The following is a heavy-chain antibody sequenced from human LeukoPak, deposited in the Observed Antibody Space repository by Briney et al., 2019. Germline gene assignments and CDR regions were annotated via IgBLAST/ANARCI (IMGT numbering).Heavy chain of an antibody. J-gene: IGHJ4*02. V-gene: IGHV3-30*04. CDR2: ISYDGSNK. Sequence: GGSLRLSCAASGFTFSSYAMHWVRQAPGKGLEWVAVISYDGSNKYYADSVKGRFTISRDNSKNTLYLQMNSLRAEDTAVYYCAREETSDFWMSYWGQGTLVTVSS. CDR3: AREETSDFWMSY. CDR1: GFTFSSYA. D-gene: IGHD3-3*01.